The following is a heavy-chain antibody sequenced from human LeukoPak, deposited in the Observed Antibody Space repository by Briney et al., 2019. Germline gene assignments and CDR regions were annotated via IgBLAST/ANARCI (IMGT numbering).Heavy chain of an antibody. V-gene: IGHV3-33*01. CDR1: GFTFSNFG. D-gene: IGHD5-12*01. Sequence: GGSLRLSCAASGFTFSNFGMHWVRKAPGRGLEWVAVTWYHGNEIHYVDSVKGRFTISRDNFRNTLYLQMSSLRAEDSAVYYCVRGSGGNGYGYWGDNWGQGTLVTVSS. CDR2: TWYHGNEI. CDR3: VRGSGGNGYGYWGDN. J-gene: IGHJ4*02.